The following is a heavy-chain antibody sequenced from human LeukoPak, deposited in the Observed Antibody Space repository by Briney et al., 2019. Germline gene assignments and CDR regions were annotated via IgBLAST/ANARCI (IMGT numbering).Heavy chain of an antibody. V-gene: IGHV1-8*01. D-gene: IGHD3/OR15-3a*01. CDR1: GYTFTRYD. CDR3: ARALSWTTESYYYMDV. CDR2: MNPNSGNT. Sequence: WASVKVSCKASGYTFTRYDMNWVRQATGQGLEGMGWMNPNSGNTGYAQKFQGRVTMTKNTSITTAYMELSSLRSEDTAVYYCARALSWTTESYYYMDVWGKGTTVTVSS. J-gene: IGHJ6*03.